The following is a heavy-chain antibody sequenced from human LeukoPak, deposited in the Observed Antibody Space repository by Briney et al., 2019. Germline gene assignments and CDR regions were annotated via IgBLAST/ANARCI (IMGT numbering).Heavy chain of an antibody. V-gene: IGHV4-34*01. J-gene: IGHJ4*02. CDR1: GGSFSGYY. CDR3: ASGYYYDSSGYPNY. Sequence: SETLSLTCAAYGGSFSGYYWSWIRQPPGKGLEWIGEINHSGSTNYNPSLKSRVTISVDTSKNQFSLKLSSVTAADTAVYYCASGYYYDSSGYPNYWGQGTLVTVSS. CDR2: INHSGST. D-gene: IGHD3-22*01.